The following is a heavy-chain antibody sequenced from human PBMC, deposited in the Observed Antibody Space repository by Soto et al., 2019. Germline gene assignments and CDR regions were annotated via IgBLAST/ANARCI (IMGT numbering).Heavy chain of an antibody. D-gene: IGHD3-22*01. CDR2: ISGSGGST. CDR1: GFTFSNYA. J-gene: IGHJ4*02. V-gene: IGHV3-23*01. CDR3: AKELKYYYDSSGYYYY. Sequence: HPGGSLRLSCAASGFTFSNYAMSWVRLAPGKGLEWVSAISGSGGSTYYADSVKGRFTISRDNSKNTLYLQMNSLRAEDTAVYYCAKELKYYYDSSGYYYYWGQGTLVTVSS.